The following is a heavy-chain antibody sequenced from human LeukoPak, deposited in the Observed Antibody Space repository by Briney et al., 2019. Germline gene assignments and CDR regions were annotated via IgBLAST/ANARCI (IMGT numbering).Heavy chain of an antibody. V-gene: IGHV1-2*02. J-gene: IGHJ4*02. CDR2: INPNSGGT. CDR1: GYTFTGYY. Sequence: GASVKVSCKASGYTFTGYYMHWVRQAPGQGIEWMGWINPNSGGTNYAQKFQGRVTMTRDTSISTAYMELSRLRSDDTAVYYCARVSRYCSSTSCRRDYWGQGTLVTVSS. CDR3: ARVSRYCSSTSCRRDY. D-gene: IGHD2-2*01.